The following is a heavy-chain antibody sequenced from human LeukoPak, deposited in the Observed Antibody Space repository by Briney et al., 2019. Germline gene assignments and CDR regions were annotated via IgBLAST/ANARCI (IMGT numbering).Heavy chain of an antibody. CDR3: AREYCSSTSCSVDY. D-gene: IGHD2-2*01. V-gene: IGHV3-66*02. CDR2: IYSGGST. J-gene: IGHJ4*02. Sequence: GGSLRLPCAASGFTVSSNYMSWVRQAPGKGLEWVSVIYSGGSTHYADSVKGRFTISRDNSKNTLYLQTNSLRAEDTAVYYCAREYCSSTSCSVDYWGQGTLVTVSS. CDR1: GFTVSSNY.